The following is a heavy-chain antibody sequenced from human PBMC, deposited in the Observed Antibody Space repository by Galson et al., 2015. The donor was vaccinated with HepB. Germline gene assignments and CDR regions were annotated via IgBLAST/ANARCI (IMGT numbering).Heavy chain of an antibody. D-gene: IGHD3/OR15-3a*01. CDR1: GFSLSISEEG. CDR3: AHRRFHDFWTAYYRRGGHDAFDI. Sequence: PALVKPTQTLTLTCTFSGFSLSISEEGVGWIRQPPGKALEWLALIYWNDDKRYSPSLRSRLTITKDTSKKQVVLTMTNMDPVDTATYYCAHRRFHDFWTAYYRRGGHDAFDIWGQGTMVTVSS. CDR2: IYWNDDK. V-gene: IGHV2-5*01. J-gene: IGHJ3*02.